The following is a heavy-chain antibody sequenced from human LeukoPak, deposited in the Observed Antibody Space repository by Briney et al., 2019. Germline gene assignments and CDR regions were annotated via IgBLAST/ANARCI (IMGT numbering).Heavy chain of an antibody. CDR2: IYYSGST. Sequence: ETSETLSLTCTVSGGSISSSSYYWGWIRQPPGKGLEWIGSIYYSGSTYYNPSLKSRVTISVDTSKNQFSLKLSSVTAADTAVYYCARAREKRRITIFGVVIPGAFDIWGQGTMVTVSS. D-gene: IGHD3-3*01. J-gene: IGHJ3*02. V-gene: IGHV4-39*07. CDR3: ARAREKRRITIFGVVIPGAFDI. CDR1: GGSISSSSYY.